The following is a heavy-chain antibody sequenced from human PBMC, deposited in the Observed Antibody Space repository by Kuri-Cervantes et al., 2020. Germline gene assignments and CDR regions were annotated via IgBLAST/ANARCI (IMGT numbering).Heavy chain of an antibody. Sequence: GGSLRLSCAASGFTFSSYGMHWVRQAPGKGLEWVAVISYDGSNKYYADSVKGRFTISRDNSKNTLYLQMNSLRAEDTAVYYFGDSSGWYFFWGRWGQGTLVTVSS. V-gene: IGHV3-30*03. CDR3: GDSSGWYFFWGR. D-gene: IGHD6-19*01. J-gene: IGHJ4*02. CDR1: GFTFSSYG. CDR2: ISYDGSNK.